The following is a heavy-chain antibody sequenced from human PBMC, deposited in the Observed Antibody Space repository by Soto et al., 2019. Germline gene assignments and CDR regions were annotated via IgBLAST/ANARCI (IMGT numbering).Heavy chain of an antibody. D-gene: IGHD2-15*01. Sequence: RGESLKISCKGSGYSFTSYWISWVRQMPGKGLEWMGRIDPSDSYTNYSPSFQGHVTISADKSISTAYLQWSSLKASDTAMYYCARLVVAANAPYYYYYGMDVWGQGTTVTVSS. V-gene: IGHV5-10-1*01. CDR2: IDPSDSYT. CDR3: ARLVVAANAPYYYYYGMDV. J-gene: IGHJ6*02. CDR1: GYSFTSYW.